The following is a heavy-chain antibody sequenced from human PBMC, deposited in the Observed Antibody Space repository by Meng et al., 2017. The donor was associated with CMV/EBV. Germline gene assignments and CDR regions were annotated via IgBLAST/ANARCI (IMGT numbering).Heavy chain of an antibody. J-gene: IGHJ5*02. CDR2: IYYSAST. V-gene: IGHV4-31*02. Sequence: ISSGGYYWSWIRQHPGKGLEWIGYIYYSASTYYNPSLKSRVTISVDTSNTQFSLKLSSVTAADTAVYYCARGARYCSGGSCSSWFDPWGQGTLVTVSS. D-gene: IGHD2-15*01. CDR1: ISSGGYY. CDR3: ARGARYCSGGSCSSWFDP.